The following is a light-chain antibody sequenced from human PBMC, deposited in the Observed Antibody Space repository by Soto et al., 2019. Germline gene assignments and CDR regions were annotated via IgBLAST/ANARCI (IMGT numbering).Light chain of an antibody. J-gene: IGKJ2*01. CDR2: KTS. CDR1: QSLLDSDGENY. CDR3: MHSNQFPHT. Sequence: DIVMTQTPLSSPVTLGQPASISCRSSQSLLDSDGENYLSWLQQRPGQPQRLLIYKTSSRLSGVPDRFSGSGAGTDFTLKISSVEVEDVGVYYCMHSNQFPHTFGQGTKLEI. V-gene: IGKV2-24*01.